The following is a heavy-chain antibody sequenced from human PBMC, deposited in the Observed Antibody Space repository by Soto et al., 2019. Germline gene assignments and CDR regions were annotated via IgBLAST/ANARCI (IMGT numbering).Heavy chain of an antibody. CDR2: ISYDGSNK. CDR1: GFTFSSYG. J-gene: IGHJ6*02. D-gene: IGHD3-22*01. CDR3: AKEIWDYYDSSGQSDGMDV. V-gene: IGHV3-30*18. Sequence: GGSLRLSCAASGFTFSSYGMHWFRQAPCKWLEWVAVISYDGSNKYYADSVKGRFTISRDNSKNTLYLQMNSLRAEDTAVYYCAKEIWDYYDSSGQSDGMDVWGQGTTVTVSS.